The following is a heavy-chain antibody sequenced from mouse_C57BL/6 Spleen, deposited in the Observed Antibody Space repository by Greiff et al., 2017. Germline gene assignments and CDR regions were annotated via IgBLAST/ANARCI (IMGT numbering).Heavy chain of an antibody. CDR2: ISSGGDYI. CDR1: GFTFSSYA. V-gene: IGHV5-9-1*02. CDR3: TRDSSGPYYAMDY. D-gene: IGHD3-2*02. Sequence: EVQGVESGEGLVKPGGSLKLSCAASGFTFSSYAMSWVRQTPEKRLEWVAYISSGGDYIYYADTVKGRFTISRDNARNTLYLQMSSLKSEDTAMYYCTRDSSGPYYAMDYWGQGTSVTVSS. J-gene: IGHJ4*01.